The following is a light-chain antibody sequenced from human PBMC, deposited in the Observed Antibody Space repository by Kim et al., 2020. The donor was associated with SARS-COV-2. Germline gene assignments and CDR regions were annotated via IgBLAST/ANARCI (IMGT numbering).Light chain of an antibody. Sequence: PRERASLSCRASQTVNNKYVAWYQQKAGQPPRLLIYGASSRAAGIPDEFSGSGSGTAFTLTISRLGPEDFAVYYCQHYDRSRGLAFGPGTKVDIK. CDR1: QTVNNKY. CDR2: GAS. CDR3: QHYDRSRGLA. V-gene: IGKV3-20*01. J-gene: IGKJ3*01.